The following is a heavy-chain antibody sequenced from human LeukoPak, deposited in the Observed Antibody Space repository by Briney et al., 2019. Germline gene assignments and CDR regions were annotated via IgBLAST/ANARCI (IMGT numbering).Heavy chain of an antibody. CDR3: ARVSSSDGDYFDY. V-gene: IGHV3-23*01. CDR1: GFTFSSYA. J-gene: IGHJ4*02. CDR2: IRGTGSST. D-gene: IGHD4-17*01. Sequence: PGGSLRLSCGASGFTFSSYAMAWVRQAPGKGLEWVSAIRGTGSSTYYADSVKGRFTISRDNAKNSLYLQMNSLRAEDTAVYYCARVSSSDGDYFDYWGQGTLVTVSS.